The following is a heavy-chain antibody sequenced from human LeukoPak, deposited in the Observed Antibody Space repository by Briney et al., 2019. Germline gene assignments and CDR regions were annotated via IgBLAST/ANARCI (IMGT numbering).Heavy chain of an antibody. D-gene: IGHD6-19*01. CDR1: GFTFSNYA. V-gene: IGHV3-64*04. CDR3: AKDRWGAVASFDY. CDR2: ISSIEGRI. J-gene: IGHJ4*02. Sequence: GGSLRLSCAASGFTFSNYAIHWVRQAPGKGLECVSAISSIEGRIYYANSVKGRFTISRDNSKNTLYLQMNSLESEDAAVYYCAKDRWGAVASFDYWGQGTLVTVSS.